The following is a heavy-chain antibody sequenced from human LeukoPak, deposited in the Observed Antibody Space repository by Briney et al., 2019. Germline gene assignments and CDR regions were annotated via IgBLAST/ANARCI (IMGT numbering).Heavy chain of an antibody. J-gene: IGHJ4*02. CDR3: AREVDSSGYYYHYFDY. D-gene: IGHD3-22*01. CDR1: GFTFDDYG. Sequence: GGSLRLSCAASGFTFDDYGMSWVRQAPGKGLEWVSGINWNGGSTGYADSVKGRFAISRDNAKNSLYLQMNSLRAEDTALYYCAREVDSSGYYYHYFDYWGQGTLVTVSS. CDR2: INWNGGST. V-gene: IGHV3-20*04.